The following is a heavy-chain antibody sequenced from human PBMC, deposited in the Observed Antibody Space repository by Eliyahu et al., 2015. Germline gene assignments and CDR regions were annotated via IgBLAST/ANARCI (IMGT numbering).Heavy chain of an antibody. Sequence: QVQLVQSGAEVKKPGSSVKVSCKAXGGXXXXXAISWVRQAPGQGLEWMGGIIPXFGTANYAQKFQGRVTITADKSTSTAYMELSSLRSEDTAVYYCAGSIAAAGTLGGAFDIWGQGTMVTVSS. CDR2: IIPXFGTA. V-gene: IGHV1-69*06. J-gene: IGHJ3*02. CDR1: GGXXXXXA. CDR3: AGSIAAAGTLGGAFDI. D-gene: IGHD6-13*01.